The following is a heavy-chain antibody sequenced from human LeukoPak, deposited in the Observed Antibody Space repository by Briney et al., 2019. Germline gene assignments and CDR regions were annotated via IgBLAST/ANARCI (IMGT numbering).Heavy chain of an antibody. CDR2: IKQDGSEK. Sequence: GGSLRLSCAASGFTFSSYWMSWVRQAPGKGLEWVANIKQDGSEKYYVDSVKGRFTISRDNAKNSLYLQMNSLRAEDTAVYYCARGSLYYYDTEWSLGYWGQGTLVTVSS. V-gene: IGHV3-7*04. CDR3: ARGSLYYYDTEWSLGY. CDR1: GFTFSSYW. D-gene: IGHD3-22*01. J-gene: IGHJ4*02.